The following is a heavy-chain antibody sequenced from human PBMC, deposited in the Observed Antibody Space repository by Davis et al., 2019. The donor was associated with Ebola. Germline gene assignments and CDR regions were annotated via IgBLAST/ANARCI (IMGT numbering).Heavy chain of an antibody. V-gene: IGHV3-9*01. D-gene: IGHD6-13*01. CDR3: AKGIAAAVHFAFDI. CDR2: ISWNSGSM. J-gene: IGHJ3*02. CDR1: GFTFDDYA. Sequence: SLKISCAASGFTFDDYAMHWVRQAPGKGLEWVSGISWNSGSMGYADSVKGRFTISRDNAKNSLYLQMNSLRAEDTALYYCAKGIAAAVHFAFDIWGQGTMVTVSS.